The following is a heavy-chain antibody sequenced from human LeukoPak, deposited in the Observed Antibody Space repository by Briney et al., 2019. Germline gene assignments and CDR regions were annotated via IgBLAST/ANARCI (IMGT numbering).Heavy chain of an antibody. J-gene: IGHJ4*02. D-gene: IGHD6-19*01. CDR3: ARARLEQWLAPFDY. CDR2: INWNGGST. CDR1: GFTFDDYG. V-gene: IGHV3-20*04. Sequence: TGGSLRLSCAASGFTFDDYGMSWVRQAPGEGLEWVSAINWNGGSTGYAESVKGRFTISRDNAKNSLYLQMNSLRAEDTALYYCARARLEQWLAPFDYWGQGTLVTVSS.